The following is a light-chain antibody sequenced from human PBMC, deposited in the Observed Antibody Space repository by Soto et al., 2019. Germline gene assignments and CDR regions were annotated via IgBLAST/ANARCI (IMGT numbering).Light chain of an antibody. CDR2: DNN. CDR1: SSNIGNHY. J-gene: IGLJ2*01. CDR3: GTWDSSLSDVL. V-gene: IGLV1-51*01. Sequence: QSVLTQPPSVSAAPGQKVTISCSGSSSNIGNHYVSWYQQLPGTAPKLLIYDNNKRPSGIPDRFSGSKSGTSATLGITGLQTGDEADYYCGTWDSSLSDVLFGGGTKVTVL.